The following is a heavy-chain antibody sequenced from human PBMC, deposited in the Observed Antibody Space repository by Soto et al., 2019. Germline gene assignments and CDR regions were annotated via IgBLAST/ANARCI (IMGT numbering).Heavy chain of an antibody. CDR2: IIPIFGTA. V-gene: IGHV1-69*13. CDR3: ATPLTYSSGWYYFAY. J-gene: IGHJ4*02. Sequence: SVKVSCKASGCTFSNYAINWVRQAPGQGLEWMGGIIPIFGTANYAQKFQGRVTITADESTSTAYMELSSLRSEVTAVYYCATPLTYSSGWYYFAYWGQGTLVTVSA. CDR1: GCTFSNYA. D-gene: IGHD6-19*01.